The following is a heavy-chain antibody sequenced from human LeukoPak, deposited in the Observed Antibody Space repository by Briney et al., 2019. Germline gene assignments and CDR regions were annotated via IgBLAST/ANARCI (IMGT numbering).Heavy chain of an antibody. D-gene: IGHD5-18*01. CDR3: TTRGRAYSYGYVVFDY. CDR1: GFTFSNAW. J-gene: IGHJ4*02. CDR2: IKSKTDGGTT. Sequence: GGSLRLSCAASGFTFSNAWMSWVRQAPGKGLEWVGRIKSKTDGGTTDYAAPVKGRFTISRDDSKNTLCLQMNRLKPEDTAVYYCTTRGRAYSYGYVVFDYWGQGTLVNVSS. V-gene: IGHV3-15*01.